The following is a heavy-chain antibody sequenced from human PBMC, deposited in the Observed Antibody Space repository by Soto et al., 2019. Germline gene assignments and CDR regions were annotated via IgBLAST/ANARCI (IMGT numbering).Heavy chain of an antibody. J-gene: IGHJ5*02. Sequence: GGSLRLSCAASGFTFSDYYMSWIRQAPGKGLEWVSYISSSGSTIYYADSVKGRFTISRDNAKNSLYLQMNSLRAEDTAVYYCARAMVYARNWFDPWGQGTLVTVSS. CDR3: ARAMVYARNWFDP. V-gene: IGHV3-11*01. CDR1: GFTFSDYY. CDR2: ISSSGSTI. D-gene: IGHD2-8*01.